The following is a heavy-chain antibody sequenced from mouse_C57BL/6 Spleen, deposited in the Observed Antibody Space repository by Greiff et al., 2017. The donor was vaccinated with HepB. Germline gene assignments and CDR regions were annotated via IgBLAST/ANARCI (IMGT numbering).Heavy chain of an antibody. V-gene: IGHV7-3*01. CDR1: GFTFTDYY. CDR3: ATYYGSSPFDY. D-gene: IGHD1-1*01. J-gene: IGHJ2*01. Sequence: EVQGVESGGGLVQPGGSLSLSCAASGFTFTDYYMSWVRQPPGKALEWLGFIRNKANGYTTEYSASVKGRFTIYRDNSQSILYLQMNALSAEDSATYYCATYYGSSPFDYWGQGTTLTVSS. CDR2: IRNKANGYTT.